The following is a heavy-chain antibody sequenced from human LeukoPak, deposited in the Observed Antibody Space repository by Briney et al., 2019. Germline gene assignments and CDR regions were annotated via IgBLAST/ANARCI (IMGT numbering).Heavy chain of an antibody. D-gene: IGHD3-9*01. Sequence: PGGSLRLSCAASGFTFSGCYMSWIRQAPGKGLEWISYISGSSSSTNYADSVKGRFTISRDNAKNSLYLQMNSLRAEDTAVYYCARIGNDILTGYYPAWFDPWGQGTLVTVSS. V-gene: IGHV3-11*03. J-gene: IGHJ5*02. CDR2: ISGSSSST. CDR1: GFTFSGCY. CDR3: ARIGNDILTGYYPAWFDP.